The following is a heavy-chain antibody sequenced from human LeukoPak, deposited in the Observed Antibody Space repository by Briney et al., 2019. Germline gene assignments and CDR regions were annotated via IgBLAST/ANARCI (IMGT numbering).Heavy chain of an antibody. Sequence: PGGSLRLSCAASGFSFGSYSMNWVRQTPEKGLEWVSSISGDTTYIYYADSVKGRLTISRDNAKNSLYLQMNSLRAEDTAVYFCARDNVIAEPVVNYFDYWGQGTLVTVSS. CDR3: ARDNVIAEPVVNYFDY. CDR1: GFSFGSYS. J-gene: IGHJ4*02. D-gene: IGHD2/OR15-2a*01. CDR2: ISGDTTYI. V-gene: IGHV3-21*01.